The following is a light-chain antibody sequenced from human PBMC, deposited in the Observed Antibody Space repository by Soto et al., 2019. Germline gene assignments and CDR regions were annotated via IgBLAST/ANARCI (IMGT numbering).Light chain of an antibody. J-gene: IGLJ2*01. CDR3: QSYDSGLSGHVV. CDR2: SNS. Sequence: QSVLTQPPSVSGAPGQRVTISCTGSSSNIGAGYNVHWYQQLPGTAPKLLIYSNSNRPSGVPDRFSGSKSGTSASLAITGLQAXXEADXYXQSYDSGLSGHVVFGGGTKVTVL. CDR1: SSNIGAGYN. V-gene: IGLV1-40*01.